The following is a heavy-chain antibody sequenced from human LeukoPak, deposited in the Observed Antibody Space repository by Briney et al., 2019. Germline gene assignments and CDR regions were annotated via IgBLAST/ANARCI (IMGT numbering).Heavy chain of an antibody. CDR2: IRYDGSNT. J-gene: IGHJ6*03. D-gene: IGHD3-10*01. CDR3: ASFYYGSGSYYRVILNYYYYYMDV. CDR1: GFIFSSYG. V-gene: IGHV3-30*02. Sequence: GGSLRLSCAASGFIFSSYGMHWVRQAPGKGLEWVAFIRYDGSNTYYADSVKGRFTISRDNAKNSLYLQMNSLRAEDTAVYYCASFYYGSGSYYRVILNYYYYYMDVWGKGTTVTVSS.